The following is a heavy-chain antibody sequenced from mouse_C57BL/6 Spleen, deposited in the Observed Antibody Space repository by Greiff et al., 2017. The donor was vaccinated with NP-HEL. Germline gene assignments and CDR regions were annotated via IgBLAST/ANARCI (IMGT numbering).Heavy chain of an antibody. Sequence: EVKLVESEGGLVQPGSSMKLSCTASGFTFSDYYMAWVRQVPEKGLEWVANINYDGSSTYYLDSLKSRFIISRDNAKNILYLQMSSLKSEDTATYYCARDRGALFLDYWGQGTTLTVSS. CDR1: GFTFSDYY. CDR3: ARDRGALFLDY. CDR2: INYDGSST. D-gene: IGHD1-1*01. V-gene: IGHV5-16*01. J-gene: IGHJ2*01.